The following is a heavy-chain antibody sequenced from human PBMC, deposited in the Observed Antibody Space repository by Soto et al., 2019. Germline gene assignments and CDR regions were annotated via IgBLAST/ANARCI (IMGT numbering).Heavy chain of an antibody. D-gene: IGHD6-19*01. J-gene: IGHJ4*02. CDR1: GFTFSNVW. Sequence: EVQLVESGGGLVKPGGSLRLSCAASGFTFSNVWMNWVRQAPGKGLEWVGSIKSKTDGGTTDYAAPVKGRFTISRDDSKNTLYLQMDSLKTDDTAVYYCTPLALKYSSGWYEFSEWGQGTLVTVSS. CDR2: IKSKTDGGTT. CDR3: TPLALKYSSGWYEFSE. V-gene: IGHV3-15*07.